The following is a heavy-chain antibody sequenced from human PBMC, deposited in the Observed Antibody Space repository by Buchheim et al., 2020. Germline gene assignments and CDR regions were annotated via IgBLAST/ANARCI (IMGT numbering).Heavy chain of an antibody. Sequence: QVQLVESGGGVVQPGRSLRLSCAASGFTFSSYAMHWVRQAPGKGLEWVAVISYDGSNKYYADSVKGRFTISRDNSKNTLYLQMNSLRAEDTAVYYCARGIRDTTANYERWYYYYYGMDVWGQGTT. D-gene: IGHD4/OR15-4a*01. CDR2: ISYDGSNK. J-gene: IGHJ6*02. CDR1: GFTFSSYA. V-gene: IGHV3-30*04. CDR3: ARGIRDTTANYERWYYYYYGMDV.